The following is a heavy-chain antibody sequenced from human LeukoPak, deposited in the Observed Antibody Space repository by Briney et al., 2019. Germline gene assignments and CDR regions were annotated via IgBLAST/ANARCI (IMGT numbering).Heavy chain of an antibody. CDR1: GGSISSSGYY. Sequence: SETLSLTCTVSGGSISSSGYYWGWIRQPPGKGLEWIGSIYYGGSTYDNPSLKSRVTISVDTSKNQFSLKLSSVTAADTAVYYCARTAQLVGYYYYYGMDVWGQGTTVTVSS. CDR3: ARTAQLVGYYYYYGMDV. D-gene: IGHD6-13*01. V-gene: IGHV4-39*07. CDR2: IYYGGST. J-gene: IGHJ6*02.